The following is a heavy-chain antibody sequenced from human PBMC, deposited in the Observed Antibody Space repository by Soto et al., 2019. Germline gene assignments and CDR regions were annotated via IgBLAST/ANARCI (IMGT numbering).Heavy chain of an antibody. J-gene: IGHJ4*02. V-gene: IGHV1-69*13. CDR2: IIPIFGTA. D-gene: IGHD3-22*01. CDR1: GGTFSSYA. Sequence: SVKVSCKASGGTFSSYAISWVRQAPGQGLEWMGGIIPIFGTANYAQKFQGRVTITADESTSTAYMELSSLRSEDTAVYYCARDPPLYYYDSSGYYYGNYFDYWGQGTLVTVSS. CDR3: ARDPPLYYYDSSGYYYGNYFDY.